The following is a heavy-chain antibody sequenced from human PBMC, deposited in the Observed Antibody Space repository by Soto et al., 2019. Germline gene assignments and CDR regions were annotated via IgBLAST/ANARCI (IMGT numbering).Heavy chain of an antibody. D-gene: IGHD5-12*01. Sequence: ASVKVSCKASGYTFTIYAIHWVRQAHGQRLEWMGWINAGNGNTKYSQKFQGRVTMTRNTSISTAYMELSSLRSEDTAVYYCASLTPGKEFGWLQPDRYYYYGMDVWGQGTTVTVSS. CDR3: ASLTPGKEFGWLQPDRYYYYGMDV. CDR2: INAGNGNT. CDR1: GYTFTIYA. V-gene: IGHV1-3*01. J-gene: IGHJ6*02.